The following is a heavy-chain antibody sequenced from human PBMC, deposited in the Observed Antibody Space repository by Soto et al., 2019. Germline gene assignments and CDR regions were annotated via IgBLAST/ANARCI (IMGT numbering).Heavy chain of an antibody. J-gene: IGHJ6*02. V-gene: IGHV4-39*01. CDR3: ARHNPANYYYYGMDV. CDR2: IYHSGST. CDR1: GVPINSYSYY. Sequence: SETLSLTCIFSGVPINSYSYYWVWIRQPPGKGLEWIGSIYHSGSTYYNPSLRSRVTISADTSKNQFSLELSSVTAADTAVYYCARHNPANYYYYGMDVWGQGTTVTVS.